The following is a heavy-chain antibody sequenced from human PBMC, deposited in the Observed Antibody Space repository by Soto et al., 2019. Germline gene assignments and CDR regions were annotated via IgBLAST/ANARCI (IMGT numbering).Heavy chain of an antibody. V-gene: IGHV4-31*03. CDR3: ARVYSGSYSDY. J-gene: IGHJ4*02. Sequence: SETLSLTCTVSCGSIRDGGYYWSLIRQHPGKGLEWIGYIYYSGSTNYNPSLKTRVTISVDKSKNQFSLKLSSVTAADTAVYYCARVYSGSYSDYWGQGTLVTVSS. CDR1: CGSIRDGGYY. CDR2: IYYSGST. D-gene: IGHD1-26*01.